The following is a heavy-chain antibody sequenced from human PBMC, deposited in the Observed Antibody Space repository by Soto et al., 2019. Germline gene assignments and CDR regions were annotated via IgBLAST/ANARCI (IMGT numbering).Heavy chain of an antibody. Sequence: ASVKVSCKVSGYTLTELSMHWVRQAPGKGLEWTGGFDPEDGETIYAQKFQGRVTMTEDTSTDTAYMELSSLRSEDTAVYYCATDRGYLYTTAVAGLFFWGQGTLVTVSS. CDR1: GYTLTELS. CDR3: ATDRGYLYTTAVAGLFF. J-gene: IGHJ4*02. V-gene: IGHV1-24*01. D-gene: IGHD6-19*01. CDR2: FDPEDGET.